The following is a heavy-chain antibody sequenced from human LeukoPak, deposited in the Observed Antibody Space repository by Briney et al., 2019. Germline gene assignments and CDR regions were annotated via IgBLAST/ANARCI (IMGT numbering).Heavy chain of an antibody. J-gene: IGHJ4*02. Sequence: GGSLRLSCAASGFTFSSYAMSWVRQAPGKGLEWVSAISGSGGSTYYADSVKGRFTISRDNSKNTLYLQMNSLRAEDTAVYYCAKAPCLLLGIGGWYYFDYWGQGTLVTVSS. V-gene: IGHV3-23*01. CDR1: GFTFSSYA. CDR2: ISGSGGST. D-gene: IGHD6-13*01. CDR3: AKAPCLLLGIGGWYYFDY.